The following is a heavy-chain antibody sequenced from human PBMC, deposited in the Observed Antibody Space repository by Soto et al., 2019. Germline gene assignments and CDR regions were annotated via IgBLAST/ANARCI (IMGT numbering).Heavy chain of an antibody. V-gene: IGHV1-69*13. CDR3: ARDGEAGVTNPPIDYGMDV. CDR1: GGTFSSYA. Sequence: ASVKVSCKASGGTFSSYAISWVRQAPGQGLEWMGGIIPIFGTANYAQKFQGRVTITADESTSTAYMELSSLRSEDTAVYYCARDGEAGVTNPPIDYGMDVWGQGTTVTVSS. D-gene: IGHD4-17*01. J-gene: IGHJ6*02. CDR2: IIPIFGTA.